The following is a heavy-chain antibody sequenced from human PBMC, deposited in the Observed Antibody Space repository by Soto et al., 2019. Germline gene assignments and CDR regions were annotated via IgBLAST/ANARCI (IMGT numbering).Heavy chain of an antibody. V-gene: IGHV3-33*01. J-gene: IGHJ4*02. CDR3: ARDSGHSTGYYDLDY. D-gene: IGHD3-16*01. CDR1: GFSFSNYG. CDR2: LWHNGDIE. Sequence: HVHLVASGGGEVQPGKSLRLSCSASGFSFSNYGMHWVRQAPGKGLEWVAVLWHNGDIEYYADSVRGRFTISRDNSRNTLSLQMNSLRAEDTAVYFCARDSGHSTGYYDLDYWGQGTRVTVSS.